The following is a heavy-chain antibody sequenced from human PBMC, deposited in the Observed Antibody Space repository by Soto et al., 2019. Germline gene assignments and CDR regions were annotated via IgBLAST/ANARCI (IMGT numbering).Heavy chain of an antibody. J-gene: IGHJ5*02. Sequence: PSETLSLTCAVYGGSFSGYYWSWIRQPPGKGLEWIGEINHSGSTNYNPSLKSRVTISVDTSKNQFSLKLSSVTAADTAVYYCARGRLYYYGSGSYYTERSKYNWFDPWGQGTLVTVSS. CDR1: GGSFSGYY. CDR2: INHSGST. CDR3: ARGRLYYYGSGSYYTERSKYNWFDP. V-gene: IGHV4-34*01. D-gene: IGHD3-10*01.